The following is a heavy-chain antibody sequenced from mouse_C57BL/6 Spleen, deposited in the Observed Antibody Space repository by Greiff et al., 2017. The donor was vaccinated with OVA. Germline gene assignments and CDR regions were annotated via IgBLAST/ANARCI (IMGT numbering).Heavy chain of an antibody. Sequence: QVQLKESGPGLVQPSQSLSITCTVSGFSLTSYGVHWVRQSPGKGLEWLGVIWSGGSTDYNAAFISRLSISKDNSKSQVFFKMNSLQADDTAIYYCARNYGNYKETWFAYWGQGTLVTVSA. CDR2: IWSGGST. CDR1: GFSLTSYG. J-gene: IGHJ3*01. V-gene: IGHV2-2*01. CDR3: ARNYGNYKETWFAY. D-gene: IGHD2-1*01.